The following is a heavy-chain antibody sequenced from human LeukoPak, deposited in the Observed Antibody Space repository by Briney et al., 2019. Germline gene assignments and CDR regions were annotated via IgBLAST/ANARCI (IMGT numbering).Heavy chain of an antibody. Sequence: GGSLRLSCAASGFTFSNYGMSWVRQAPGMGLEWVSAISGSSSSTYYADSVKGRFTISRDNSKNTLYLQMNSLRAEDTAVYYCAKAAGFMVRGVISDYWDQGTLVTVSS. CDR1: GFTFSNYG. J-gene: IGHJ4*02. CDR3: AKAAGFMVRGVISDY. V-gene: IGHV3-23*01. D-gene: IGHD3-10*01. CDR2: ISGSSSST.